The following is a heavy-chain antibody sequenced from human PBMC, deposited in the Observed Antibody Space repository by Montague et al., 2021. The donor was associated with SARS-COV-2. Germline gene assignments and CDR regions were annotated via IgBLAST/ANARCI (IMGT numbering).Heavy chain of an antibody. D-gene: IGHD3-10*01. CDR2: IGKAGDT. CDR3: GRGVRYFGSGGWSFYYYGVDV. CDR1: GFTFSQYD. V-gene: IGHV3-13*01. J-gene: IGHJ6*02. Sequence: SLRLSCSASGFTFSQYDMHWVRQVTGKGLEWVSGIGKAGDTHYPXTVKGRFIISREDAKNSFYLQMNSLRAGDTAVYYCGRGVRYFGSGGWSFYYYGVDVWGQGTTVTVSS.